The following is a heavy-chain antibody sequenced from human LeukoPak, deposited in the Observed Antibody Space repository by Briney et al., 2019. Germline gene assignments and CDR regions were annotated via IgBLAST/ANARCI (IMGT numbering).Heavy chain of an antibody. J-gene: IGHJ5*02. CDR1: GFTFSTYT. Sequence: PGGSLRLSCAASGFTFSTYTMSWVRQAPGKGLEWVSSISSSTNYIYYADSVKGRFTISRDNAKNSLYLQMNSLRAEDTAVYYCATEAGSGSYYNDINAWGQGTLVTVSS. D-gene: IGHD3-10*01. CDR2: ISSSTNYI. V-gene: IGHV3-21*01. CDR3: ATEAGSGSYYNDINA.